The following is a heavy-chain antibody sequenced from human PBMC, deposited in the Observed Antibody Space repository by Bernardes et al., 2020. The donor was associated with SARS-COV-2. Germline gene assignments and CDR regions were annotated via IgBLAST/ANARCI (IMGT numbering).Heavy chain of an antibody. Sequence: GGSLRLSCAASGFTFSSYAMHWVRQAPGKGLEWVAVISYDGSNKYYADSVKGRFTISRDNSKNTLYLQMNSLRAEDTAVYYCARDSPYHCSSTSCSDYYYGMDVWGQGTTVTVSS. D-gene: IGHD2-2*01. CDR2: ISYDGSNK. J-gene: IGHJ6*02. CDR3: ARDSPYHCSSTSCSDYYYGMDV. V-gene: IGHV3-30-3*01. CDR1: GFTFSSYA.